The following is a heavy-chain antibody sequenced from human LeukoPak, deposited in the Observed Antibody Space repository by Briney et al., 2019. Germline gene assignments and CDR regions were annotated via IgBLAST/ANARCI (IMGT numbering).Heavy chain of an antibody. V-gene: IGHV4-59*08. Sequence: ETLSLTCTVSGGSISSYYWSWIRQPPGKGLEWIGYIYYSGSTNYNPPLKSRVTISVDTSKNQFSLKLSSVTAADTAVYYCARLSYDSSGGWFDPWGQGTVVTVSS. J-gene: IGHJ5*02. D-gene: IGHD3-22*01. CDR2: IYYSGST. CDR1: GGSISSYY. CDR3: ARLSYDSSGGWFDP.